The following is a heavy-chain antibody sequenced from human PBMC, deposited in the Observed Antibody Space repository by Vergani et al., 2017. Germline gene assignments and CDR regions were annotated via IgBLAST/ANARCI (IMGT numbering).Heavy chain of an antibody. CDR2: ISNTGRT. V-gene: IGHV4-30-4*01. J-gene: IGHJ4*02. CDR3: ARDGGSIYGSGSYYIDY. Sequence: QVQLQESGPGLVKPSQTLSLTCTVSGGSISSGDYFWSWIRQSPGKGLEWIGYISNTGRTSYNPSLKSRVSISVDTSKNQFSLKLSSVTAADTAVYYCARDGGSIYGSGSYYIDYWGQGTLVTVSS. D-gene: IGHD3-10*01. CDR1: GGSISSGDYF.